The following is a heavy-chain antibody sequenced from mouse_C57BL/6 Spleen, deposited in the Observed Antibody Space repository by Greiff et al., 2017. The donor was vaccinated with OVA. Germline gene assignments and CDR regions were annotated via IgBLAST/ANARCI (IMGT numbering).Heavy chain of an antibody. CDR3: ARLSDYYGSSYLWYFDV. Sequence: QVQLQQSGAELVKPGASVKMSCKASGYTFTSYWITWVKQRPGQGLEWIRDIYPGSGSTNYNEKFKSKATLTVDTSSSTAYMQLSSLTSEDSAVYYCARLSDYYGSSYLWYFDVWGTGTTVTVSS. D-gene: IGHD1-1*01. CDR1: GYTFTSYW. CDR2: IYPGSGST. J-gene: IGHJ1*03. V-gene: IGHV1-55*01.